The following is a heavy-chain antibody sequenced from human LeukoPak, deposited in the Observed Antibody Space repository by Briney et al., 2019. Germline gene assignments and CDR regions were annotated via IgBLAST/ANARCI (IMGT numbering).Heavy chain of an antibody. CDR3: ARDSRGYSSSWYSAGMDV. J-gene: IGHJ6*02. CDR2: IYHSGST. D-gene: IGHD6-13*01. Sequence: PSGTLSLTCAVSGGSISSSNWWSWVRQPPGKGLEWIGEIYHSGSTNYNPSLKSRVTISVDKSKNQFSLKLSSVTAADTAVYYCARDSRGYSSSWYSAGMDVWGQGTTVTVSS. CDR1: GGSISSSNW. V-gene: IGHV4-4*02.